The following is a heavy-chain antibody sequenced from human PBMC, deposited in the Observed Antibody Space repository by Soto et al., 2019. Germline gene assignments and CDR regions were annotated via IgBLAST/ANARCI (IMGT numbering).Heavy chain of an antibody. CDR1: GFTFSGYG. V-gene: IGHV3-30*18. CDR2: ISNDASTK. Sequence: QVQLVESGGGVVQPGRSLRLSCAASGFTFSGYGMHWVRQAPGKGLDWVAAISNDASTKHYEDSVKGRFTISRDNSKNTLDLQMNSLSSEDTAVYYCAKARVSEHSSGWPQGHWGQGTLVTVSS. CDR3: AKARVSEHSSGWPQGH. J-gene: IGHJ4*02. D-gene: IGHD6-19*01.